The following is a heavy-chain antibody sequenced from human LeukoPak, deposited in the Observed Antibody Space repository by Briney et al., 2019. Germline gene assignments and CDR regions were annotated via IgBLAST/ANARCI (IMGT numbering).Heavy chain of an antibody. CDR3: AREGVVVVAATYNWFDP. CDR1: GGSFSGYY. Sequence: SETLSLTCAVYGGSFSGYYWSWIRQPPGKGLEWIGEMNHSGSTNYNPSLKSRVTISVDTSKNQFSLKLSSVTAADTAVYYCAREGVVVVAATYNWFDPWGQGTLVTVSS. V-gene: IGHV4-34*01. J-gene: IGHJ5*02. CDR2: MNHSGST. D-gene: IGHD2-15*01.